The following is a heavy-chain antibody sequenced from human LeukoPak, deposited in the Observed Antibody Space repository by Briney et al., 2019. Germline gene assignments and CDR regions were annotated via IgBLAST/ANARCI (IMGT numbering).Heavy chain of an antibody. CDR2: ISAYNGNT. CDR3: ARQRPSDGYYDFWSGYFDYGMDV. J-gene: IGHJ6*02. D-gene: IGHD3-3*01. CDR1: GYTFTSYG. Sequence: ASVKVSCKASGYTFTSYGISWVRQAPGQGLEWMGWISAYNGNTNYAQKLQGRVTMTTDTSTSTAYMELRSLRSDDTAVYYCARQRPSDGYYDFWSGYFDYGMDVWGQGTTVTVSS. V-gene: IGHV1-18*01.